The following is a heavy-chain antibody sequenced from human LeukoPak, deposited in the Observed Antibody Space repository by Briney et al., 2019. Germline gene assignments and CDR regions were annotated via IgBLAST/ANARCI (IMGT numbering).Heavy chain of an antibody. V-gene: IGHV4-39*01. CDR1: GGSISTTSTY. Sequence: SETLSLTCTVSGGSISTTSTYWGWIRQPPGKGLEWIGSIYYSGTTYYNPSLKSRVTTFVDTSKNQFSLKLSSVTAADMATYYCARSIAGDGPTHNWFGPWGQGALVTVSS. D-gene: IGHD6-13*01. CDR3: ARSIAGDGPTHNWFGP. CDR2: IYYSGTT. J-gene: IGHJ5*02.